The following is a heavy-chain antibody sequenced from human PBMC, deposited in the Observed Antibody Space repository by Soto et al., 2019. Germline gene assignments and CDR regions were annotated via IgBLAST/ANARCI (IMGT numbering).Heavy chain of an antibody. CDR3: AGPGYSSQDY. CDR1: GFTFSTFA. D-gene: IGHD5-18*01. V-gene: IGHV3-23*01. Sequence: GGSLILSCAASGFTFSTFALSWVRQAPGKGLEWVSAISGSGDGVDYADSVKGQFTISRDNSKNTLYLQMNSLRVGDTAVYYCAGPGYSSQDYWGQGTLVTVSS. CDR2: ISGSGDGV. J-gene: IGHJ4*02.